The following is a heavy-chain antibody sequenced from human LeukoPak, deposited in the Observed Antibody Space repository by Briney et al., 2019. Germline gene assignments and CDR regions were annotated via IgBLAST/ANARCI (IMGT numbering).Heavy chain of an antibody. V-gene: IGHV4-39*07. CDR2: INYNGNT. CDR3: ARDLINGIAAANLTDY. CDR1: GGSISGSDYY. J-gene: IGHJ4*02. D-gene: IGHD6-13*01. Sequence: SETLSLTCSVSGGSISGSDYYWCWIRQPPGKGLEWIGSINYNGNTYYASSLKSRVTISVDTSKNQFSLKLSSVTAADTAVYYCARDLINGIAAANLTDYWGQGTLVTVSS.